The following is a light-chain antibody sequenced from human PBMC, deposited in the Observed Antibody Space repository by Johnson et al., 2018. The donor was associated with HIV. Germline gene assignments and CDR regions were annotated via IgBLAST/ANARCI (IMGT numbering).Light chain of an antibody. V-gene: IGLV1-51*01. CDR3: GTWDNSLTSYV. CDR1: SSNVGSSF. CDR2: DNN. Sequence: QSILTQPPSVSAAPGQTVTISCSGSSSNVGSSFVSWYRQVPGTAPKLLIYDNNQRPSGIPGRFSGSKSGPSATLGITGLQTGDEADYYCGTWDNSLTSYVFGAGTKVTVL. J-gene: IGLJ1*01.